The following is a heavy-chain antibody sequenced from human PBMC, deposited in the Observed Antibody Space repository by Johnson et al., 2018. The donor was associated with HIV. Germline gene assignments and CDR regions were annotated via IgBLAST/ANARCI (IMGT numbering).Heavy chain of an antibody. CDR2: ISNSGSIK. D-gene: IGHD3-22*01. Sequence: QVQLVESGGGLVKPGGSLRLSCAASGFTFSDYYMSWVRQAPGKGLVWVSYISNSGSIKYYADSVKGRFTVSRDNAKKSLYLQMNSLRAEDTAVYYCARDSFDISGQQHDAFDIWGQGTMVTVSS. V-gene: IGHV3-11*04. J-gene: IGHJ3*02. CDR1: GFTFSDYY. CDR3: ARDSFDISGQQHDAFDI.